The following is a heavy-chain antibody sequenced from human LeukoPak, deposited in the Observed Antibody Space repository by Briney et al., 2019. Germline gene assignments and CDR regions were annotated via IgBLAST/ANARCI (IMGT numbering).Heavy chain of an antibody. CDR1: GGSISSYY. CDR2: IYYSGST. J-gene: IGHJ6*02. V-gene: IGHV4-59*08. D-gene: IGHD2-15*01. Sequence: SETLSLTCTVSGGSISSYYWSWIRQPPGKGLEWIGYIYYSGSTNYNPSLKSRVTISVDTSKNQLSLKLSSVTAADTAVYYCARLRSDYYYGMDVWGQGTTVTVFS. CDR3: ARLRSDYYYGMDV.